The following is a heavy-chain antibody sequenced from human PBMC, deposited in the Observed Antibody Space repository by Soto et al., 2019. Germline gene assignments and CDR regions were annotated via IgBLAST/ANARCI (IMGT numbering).Heavy chain of an antibody. V-gene: IGHV4-59*01. CDR1: GGSISSYY. Sequence: SETLSLTCTVSGGSISSYYWSCIRLPPGKGLEWIGYIYYSGSTNYNPSLKSRVTISVDTSKNQFSLKLSSVTAADTAVYYCARDGGYCSGGSCYYGIDVWGQGTTVT. J-gene: IGHJ6*02. D-gene: IGHD2-15*01. CDR2: IYYSGST. CDR3: ARDGGYCSGGSCYYGIDV.